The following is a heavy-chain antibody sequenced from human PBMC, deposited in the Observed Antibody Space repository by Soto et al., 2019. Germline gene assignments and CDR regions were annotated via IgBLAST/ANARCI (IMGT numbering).Heavy chain of an antibody. J-gene: IGHJ4*02. CDR2: IIPVLGVA. V-gene: IGHV1-69*02. CDR1: GGTLNSYT. CDR3: ARSRWAAAGTLGN. D-gene: IGHD6-13*01. Sequence: QVQLVQSGAEVKKPGSSVKVSCKASGGTLNSYTINWVRQAPGHGPEWLGRIIPVLGVANYAQTFQGRVTITADKSTSTGDLDPTSLRSEDTAVYFWARSRWAAAGTLGNWGPGTLVTVSS.